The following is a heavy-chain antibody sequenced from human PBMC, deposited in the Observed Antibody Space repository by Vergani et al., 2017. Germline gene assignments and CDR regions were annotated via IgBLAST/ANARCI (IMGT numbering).Heavy chain of an antibody. CDR2: ISAYNGNT. J-gene: IGHJ3*02. Sequence: QVQLVQSGAEVKKPGASVKVSCKASGYTFTSYGISWVRQAPGQGLEWMGWISAYNGNTNYAQKLQGRVTMTTDTSTSTAYMELRSLSSDDTAVYYCARETDYDFWSGYYNPHGAFDIWGQGTMVTVSS. D-gene: IGHD3-3*01. CDR1: GYTFTSYG. V-gene: IGHV1-18*01. CDR3: ARETDYDFWSGYYNPHGAFDI.